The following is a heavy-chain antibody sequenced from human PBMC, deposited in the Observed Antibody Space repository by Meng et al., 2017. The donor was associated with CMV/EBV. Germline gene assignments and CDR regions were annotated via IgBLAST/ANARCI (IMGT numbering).Heavy chain of an antibody. D-gene: IGHD2-2*02. J-gene: IGHJ6*02. CDR3: AKVCSSTSCYTGDYYYYGMDV. Sequence: GESLKISCAASGFTFSSYWMSWVRQAPGKGLEWVANIKQDGSEKYYVDSVKGRFTISRDNAKNSLYLQMNSLRAVDTAVYYCAKVCSSTSCYTGDYYYYGMDVWGQGTTVTVSS. V-gene: IGHV3-7*01. CDR1: GFTFSSYW. CDR2: IKQDGSEK.